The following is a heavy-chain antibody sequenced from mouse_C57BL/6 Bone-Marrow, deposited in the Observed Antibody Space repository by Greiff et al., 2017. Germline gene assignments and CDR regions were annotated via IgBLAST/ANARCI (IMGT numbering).Heavy chain of an antibody. Sequence: EVQGVESGEGLVKPGGSLKLSCAASGFTFSSYAMSWVRQTPEKRLEWVAYISSGGDYIYYADTVKGRFTISRDNARNTLYLHMSSLKSEDTAMYYCTRGKVPRYDVGYAMDYWGQGTSVTVSS. D-gene: IGHD2-12*01. CDR2: ISSGGDYI. J-gene: IGHJ4*01. V-gene: IGHV5-9-1*02. CDR3: TRGKVPRYDVGYAMDY. CDR1: GFTFSSYA.